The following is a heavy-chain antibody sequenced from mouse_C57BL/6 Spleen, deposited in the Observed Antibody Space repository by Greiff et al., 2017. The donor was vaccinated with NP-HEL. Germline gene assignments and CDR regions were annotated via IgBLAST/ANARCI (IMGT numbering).Heavy chain of an antibody. Sequence: QVQLQQPGAELVRPGSSVKLSCKASGYTFTSYWMDWVKQRPGQGLEWIGNIYPSDSETHYNQKFKDKATLTVDKSSSTAYMQLSSLTSEDSAVYYCARFEGDAMDYWGQGTSVTVSS. CDR2: IYPSDSET. CDR1: GYTFTSYW. V-gene: IGHV1-61*01. CDR3: ARFEGDAMDY. J-gene: IGHJ4*01. D-gene: IGHD3-3*01.